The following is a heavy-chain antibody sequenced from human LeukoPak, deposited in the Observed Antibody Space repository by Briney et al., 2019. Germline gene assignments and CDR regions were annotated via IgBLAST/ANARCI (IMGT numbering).Heavy chain of an antibody. V-gene: IGHV1-2*02. D-gene: IGHD1-26*01. J-gene: IGHJ3*02. CDR1: GYTLTGYY. CDR3: ARDGATVLTSLAFDI. CDR2: INPNSGGT. Sequence: ASVKVSCKASGYTLTGYYMHWVRQAPGQGLEWMGWINPNSGGTNYAQKFQGRVTMTRDTSISTAYMELSRLRSDDTAVYYCARDGATVLTSLAFDIWGQGTMVTVSS.